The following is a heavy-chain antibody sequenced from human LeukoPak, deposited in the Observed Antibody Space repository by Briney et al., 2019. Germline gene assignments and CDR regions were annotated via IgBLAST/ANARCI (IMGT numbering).Heavy chain of an antibody. Sequence: PSGTLSLTCAVSGGSISSNNWWGWVRQPPGKGLEWIGEIYHSGSPNYNPSLKSRVTITVDKSRNHFSLNLSSVTAADTAVYYCARVNINNWHSCDYWGQGTLVTVSS. J-gene: IGHJ4*02. CDR2: IYHSGSP. D-gene: IGHD1-1*01. V-gene: IGHV4-4*02. CDR1: GGSISSNNW. CDR3: ARVNINNWHSCDY.